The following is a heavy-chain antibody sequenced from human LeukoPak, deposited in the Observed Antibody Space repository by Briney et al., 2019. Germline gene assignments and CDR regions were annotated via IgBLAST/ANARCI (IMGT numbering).Heavy chain of an antibody. CDR1: GGTFSNDS. CDR3: ARGPPPLYSGSYRPLDH. V-gene: IGHV1-69*01. J-gene: IGHJ4*02. CDR2: ITPIFDTP. Sequence: SVKASCKVSGGTFSNDSITWVRQATGHGLEWVGGITPIFDTPNYAPKLQGRLTINADGSTSTVYMELRSLRSEDTAVYFCARGPPPLYSGSYRPLDHWGQGTLVTVSS. D-gene: IGHD1-26*01.